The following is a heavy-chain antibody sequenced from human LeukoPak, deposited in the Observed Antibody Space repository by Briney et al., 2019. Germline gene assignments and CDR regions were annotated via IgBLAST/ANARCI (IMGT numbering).Heavy chain of an antibody. Sequence: SETLSITCAVYGGSFSGYYWSWIRQPPGKGLEWIGEINHSGSTNYNPSLKSRVTISVDTSKNQFSLKLSSVTAADTAVYYCAREAFEYDILTGYLRHDDAFDIWSQGTMVTVSS. CDR1: GGSFSGYY. CDR2: INHSGST. J-gene: IGHJ3*02. D-gene: IGHD3-9*01. V-gene: IGHV4-34*01. CDR3: AREAFEYDILTGYLRHDDAFDI.